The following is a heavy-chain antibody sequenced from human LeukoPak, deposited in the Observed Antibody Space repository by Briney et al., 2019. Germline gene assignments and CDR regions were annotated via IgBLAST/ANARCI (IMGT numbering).Heavy chain of an antibody. CDR3: ASNYVHYYYYYGMDV. D-gene: IGHD4-11*01. V-gene: IGHV3-30-3*01. J-gene: IGHJ6*02. CDR2: XSYDGSNK. CDR1: GFTFSSYA. Sequence: GRSLRLSCAASGFTFSSYAMHWVRQAPGKGLXXXXXXSYDGSNKYYADSVKGRFTISRDNSKNTLYLQMNSLRAEDTAVYHCASNYVHYYYYYGMDVWGQGTTVTVSS.